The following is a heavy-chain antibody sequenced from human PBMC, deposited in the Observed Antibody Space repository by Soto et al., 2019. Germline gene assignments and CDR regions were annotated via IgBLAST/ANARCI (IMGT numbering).Heavy chain of an antibody. CDR1: GDSVSSNSAA. Sequence: PSQTLSLTCAISGDSVSSNSAAWNWVRQSPSRGLEWLGRTYYRSKWYKDYAASVKSRITINADTSKNQFSLRLNSVTPEDTAVYYCARVSGYGSNIYYYGMDVWGQGTTVTVSS. CDR2: TYYRSKWYK. D-gene: IGHD6-13*01. V-gene: IGHV6-1*01. CDR3: ARVSGYGSNIYYYGMDV. J-gene: IGHJ6*02.